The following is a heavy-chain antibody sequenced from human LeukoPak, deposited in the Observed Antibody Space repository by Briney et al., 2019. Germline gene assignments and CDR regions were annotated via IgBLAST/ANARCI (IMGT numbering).Heavy chain of an antibody. Sequence: GQGLEWLGRIIPILGIANYAQKFQGRVTITADKSTSTAYMELSSLRSEDTAVYYCARPRGYWGQGTLVTVSS. CDR2: IIPILGIA. J-gene: IGHJ4*02. V-gene: IGHV1-69*02. CDR3: ARPRGY.